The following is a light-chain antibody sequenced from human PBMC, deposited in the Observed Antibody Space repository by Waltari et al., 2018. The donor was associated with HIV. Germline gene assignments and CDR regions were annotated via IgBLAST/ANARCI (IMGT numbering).Light chain of an antibody. V-gene: IGLV1-40*01. Sequence: QSVLTQPPSVSAAPGQRVTIPCPGSSSNIGAGYDVHWYQHLPGTAPKLLIYDTNNRPSGVPDRFSGSKSGTSASLAITGLQAEDEADYYCQSYDSSLSGVIFGGGTKLTVL. CDR3: QSYDSSLSGVI. CDR2: DTN. CDR1: SSNIGAGYD. J-gene: IGLJ2*01.